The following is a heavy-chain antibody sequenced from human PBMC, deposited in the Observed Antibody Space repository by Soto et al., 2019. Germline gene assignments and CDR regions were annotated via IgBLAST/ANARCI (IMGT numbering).Heavy chain of an antibody. V-gene: IGHV4-59*01. CDR2: IHYRGST. Sequence: SEALSLTCTVSGGSISSYYWSWIRQPPGKGLEWIGYIHYRGSTNSNPSLKSRVTISVDTSKNQFSLKLSSVTAADTAVYYCARYSGYDYGSIDAFDIWGQAIMVTVAS. CDR3: ARYSGYDYGSIDAFDI. D-gene: IGHD5-12*01. CDR1: GGSISSYY. J-gene: IGHJ3*02.